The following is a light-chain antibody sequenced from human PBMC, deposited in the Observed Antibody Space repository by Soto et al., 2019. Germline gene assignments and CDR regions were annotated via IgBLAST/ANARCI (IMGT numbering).Light chain of an antibody. CDR3: QQLNSYPQIT. CDR1: QGISSY. V-gene: IGKV1-9*01. CDR2: AAS. J-gene: IGKJ3*01. Sequence: DIQLTQSPSFLSASVGDRVTITCRASQGISSYLAWYQQKPGKAPKLLIYAASTLQSGVPSRFSGSGSGTEFTPTISSLQPEDVATYYCQQLNSYPQITFGPGTKVDIK.